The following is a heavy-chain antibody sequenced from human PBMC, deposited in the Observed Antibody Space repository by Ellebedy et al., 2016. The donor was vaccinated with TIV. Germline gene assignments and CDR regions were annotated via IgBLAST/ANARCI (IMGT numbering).Heavy chain of an antibody. Sequence: GESLKISCAASGFPFSSYWMHWVRQAPGKGLVWVARVDSAGNRVYGESVKGRFTISRDNAKNTVYLQMNDLRADDTAVYYCATGFVSAYTTWGQGTMVTVSS. CDR2: VDSAGNR. V-gene: IGHV3-74*03. D-gene: IGHD3-16*01. CDR3: ATGFVSAYTT. CDR1: GFPFSSYW. J-gene: IGHJ3*01.